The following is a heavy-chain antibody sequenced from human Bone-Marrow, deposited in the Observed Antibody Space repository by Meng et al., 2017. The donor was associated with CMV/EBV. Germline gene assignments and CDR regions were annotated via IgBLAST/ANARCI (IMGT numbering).Heavy chain of an antibody. Sequence: GGSLRLSCAASGFTFSSYGMNWVRQAPGKGLEWVAFIRYDGSNKYYADSVKGRFTISRDNSKNTLYLQMNSLRAEDTAVYYCAKVPNRTGTKVDPRLPDYWGQGTLVTGSS. J-gene: IGHJ4*02. CDR3: AKVPNRTGTKVDPRLPDY. D-gene: IGHD1-7*01. CDR1: GFTFSSYG. CDR2: IRYDGSNK. V-gene: IGHV3-30*02.